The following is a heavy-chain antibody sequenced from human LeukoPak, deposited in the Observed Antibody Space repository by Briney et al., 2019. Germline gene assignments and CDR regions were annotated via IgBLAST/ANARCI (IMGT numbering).Heavy chain of an antibody. CDR3: ARVSIAARLNYYYGMDV. CDR1: GGTFSSYA. CDR2: IIPIFGTA. J-gene: IGHJ6*02. V-gene: IGHV1-69*13. D-gene: IGHD6-6*01. Sequence: AAVQVSCKASGGTFSSYAISWVRQAPGQGLEWMGGIIPIFGTANYAQKFQGRVTITADESTSTAYMELSSLRSEDTAVYYCARVSIAARLNYYYGMDVWGQGTTVTVSS.